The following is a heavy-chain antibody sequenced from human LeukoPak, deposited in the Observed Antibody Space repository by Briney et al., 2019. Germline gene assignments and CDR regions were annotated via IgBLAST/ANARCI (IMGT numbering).Heavy chain of an antibody. CDR2: ISAYNGNT. J-gene: IGHJ6*02. V-gene: IGHV1-18*01. CDR1: GYTFTSYG. Sequence: ASVKVSCKASGYTFTSYGISWVRQAPGQGLEWMGWISAYNGNTNYAQKLQGRVTMTTDTSTSTAYMELRSLRSDHTAVSYCASGSTGTDYYYYGMDVWGQGTTVTVSS. D-gene: IGHD1-1*01. CDR3: ASGSTGTDYYYYGMDV.